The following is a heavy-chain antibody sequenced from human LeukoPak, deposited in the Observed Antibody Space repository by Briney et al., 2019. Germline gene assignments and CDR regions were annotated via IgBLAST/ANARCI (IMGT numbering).Heavy chain of an antibody. CDR1: GGSFSGYY. V-gene: IGHV4-34*01. CDR2: INHSGST. D-gene: IGHD5-18*01. Sequence: PSETLSLTCAVYGGSFSGYYWSWIRLPPGKGLEWIGEINHSGSTNYNPSLKSRVTISVDTSKNQFSLKLSSVTAADTAVYYCARMRAAMAYYYYGMDVWGKGTTVTVSS. CDR3: ARMRAAMAYYYYGMDV. J-gene: IGHJ6*04.